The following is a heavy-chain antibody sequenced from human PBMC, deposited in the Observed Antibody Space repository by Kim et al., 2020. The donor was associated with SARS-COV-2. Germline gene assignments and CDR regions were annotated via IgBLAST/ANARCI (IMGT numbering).Heavy chain of an antibody. Sequence: GGSLRLSCAASGFTFSSYAMSWVRQAPGKGLEWVSAISGSGGSTYYADSVKGRFTISRDNSKNTLYLQMNSLRAEDTAVYYCAKVGARIAAAGTFDYWGQGTLVTVAS. CDR3: AKVGARIAAAGTFDY. J-gene: IGHJ4*02. CDR1: GFTFSSYA. D-gene: IGHD6-13*01. CDR2: ISGSGGST. V-gene: IGHV3-23*01.